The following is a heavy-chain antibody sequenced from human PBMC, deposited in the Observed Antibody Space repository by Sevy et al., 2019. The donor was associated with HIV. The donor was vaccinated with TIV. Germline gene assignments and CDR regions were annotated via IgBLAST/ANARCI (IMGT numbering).Heavy chain of an antibody. CDR2: ISWDGGST. Sequence: GGSLRLSCAASGFTFDDYTMHWVRQAPGKGLEWVSLISWDGGSTYYADSVKGRFTISRDNSKNSLYLQMNSLRTEDTALYYCAKDVRSSSWFFDYWGQGTLVTVSS. CDR3: AKDVRSSSWFFDY. V-gene: IGHV3-43*01. CDR1: GFTFDDYT. J-gene: IGHJ4*02. D-gene: IGHD6-13*01.